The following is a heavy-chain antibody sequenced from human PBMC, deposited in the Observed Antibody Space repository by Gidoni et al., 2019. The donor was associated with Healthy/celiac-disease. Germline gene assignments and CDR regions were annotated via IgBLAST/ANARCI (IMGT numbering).Heavy chain of an antibody. CDR3: ARVRVSSGYYYLFDY. CDR2: IWYDGSNK. CDR1: GFPFSSYG. V-gene: IGHV3-33*01. Sequence: VPLLDSGRGVVQPGRSLRLSCAPAGFPFSSYGMHWVRQAPAKGLAWVAVIWYDGSNKYYADSVKGRFTISRDNSKNTLYLQMNSLRAEDTAVYYCARVRVSSGYYYLFDYWGQGTLVTVSS. J-gene: IGHJ4*02. D-gene: IGHD3-22*01.